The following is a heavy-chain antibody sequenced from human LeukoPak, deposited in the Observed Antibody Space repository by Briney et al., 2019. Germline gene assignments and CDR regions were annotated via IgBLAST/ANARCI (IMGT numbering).Heavy chain of an antibody. CDR3: AKDPSASIGYIFDY. V-gene: IGHV3-23*01. CDR1: GFTFSSYA. Sequence: GGSLRLSCAASGFTFSSYAMSWVRQAPGKGLEWVSAISGSGGSTYYADSVKGRFTISRDNSKNTLYLQMKSLRAEDTAVYYCAKDPSASIGYIFDYWGQGTLVTVSS. D-gene: IGHD6-13*01. CDR2: ISGSGGST. J-gene: IGHJ4*02.